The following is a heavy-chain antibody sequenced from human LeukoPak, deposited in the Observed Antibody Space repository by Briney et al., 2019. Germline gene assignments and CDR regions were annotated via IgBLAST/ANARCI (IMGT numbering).Heavy chain of an antibody. CDR1: GFTFGTYD. V-gene: IGHV3-13*01. J-gene: IGHJ4*02. D-gene: IGHD5-12*01. CDR2: IGTAGDT. Sequence: PGGSLRLSCAASGFTFGTYDMHWLRQATGKGLEWVAAIGTAGDTYYPDSVKGRFTISRENAKNSLNLQMNSLRGGDTAVYYRARAPRGSGYADYWGQGTLVTVSS. CDR3: ARAPRGSGYADY.